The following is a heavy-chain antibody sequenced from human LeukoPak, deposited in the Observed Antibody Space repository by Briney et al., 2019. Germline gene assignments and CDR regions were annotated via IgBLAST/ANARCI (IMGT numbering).Heavy chain of an antibody. J-gene: IGHJ6*03. CDR1: GGSISSYY. V-gene: IGHV4-4*07. CDR3: ARGIVFLGVGYYYYYMDV. D-gene: IGHD2-15*01. CDR2: IYTSGST. Sequence: SETLSLTCTVSGGSISSYYWSWIRQPAGKGLEWIGRIYTSGSTNYNPSLKSRVTMSVDTSKNQFSLKLSSVTAADTAVYYCARGIVFLGVGYYYYYMDVWGKGTTVTVS.